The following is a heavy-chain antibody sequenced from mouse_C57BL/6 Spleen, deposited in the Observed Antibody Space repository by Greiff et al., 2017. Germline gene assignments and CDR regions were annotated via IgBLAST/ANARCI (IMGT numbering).Heavy chain of an antibody. V-gene: IGHV5-17*01. CDR2: ISRGSSTI. CDR1: GFTFSDYG. J-gene: IGHJ1*03. D-gene: IGHD2-4*01. Sequence: EVKVVESGGGLVKPGGSLKLSCAASGFTFSDYGMHWVRQAPEKGLEWVAYISRGSSTIYYADTVKGRFTISRDNAKNTLFLQMTSLRSEDTAMYYCARDYDYAYWYFDVWGTGTTVTVSS. CDR3: ARDYDYAYWYFDV.